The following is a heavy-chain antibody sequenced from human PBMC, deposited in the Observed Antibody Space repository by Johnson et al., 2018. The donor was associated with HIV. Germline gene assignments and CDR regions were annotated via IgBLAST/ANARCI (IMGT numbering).Heavy chain of an antibody. CDR2: ISFDGNLK. J-gene: IGHJ3*02. CDR3: ARDPSRSPGAFDS. V-gene: IGHV3-33*08. CDR1: GLSFSNFG. Sequence: QMLLVESGGDLVQPGGSLRLSCVGSGLSFSNFGIHWVRQAPGKGPEWVAVISFDGNLKKYADSVKGRFTISRDNSKNTLYLQMNSLRADDTAVYYCARDPSRSPGAFDSWGQGTMVTVSS.